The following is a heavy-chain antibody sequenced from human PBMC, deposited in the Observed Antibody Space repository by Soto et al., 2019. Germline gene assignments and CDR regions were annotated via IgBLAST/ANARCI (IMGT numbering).Heavy chain of an antibody. CDR3: VFASWNQYFFDQ. CDR1: GFTFTSYS. V-gene: IGHV3-33*08. D-gene: IGHD1-1*01. Sequence: PXGSLRLSCTTSGFTFTSYSMHWFRQAPGKGLEWVATFWYDASAQRYADSVKGRFTISRDPSRGTVYLFMDSLRTDDTAVYYCVFASWNQYFFDQWGQQILVTVSS. CDR2: FWYDASAQ. J-gene: IGHJ4*02.